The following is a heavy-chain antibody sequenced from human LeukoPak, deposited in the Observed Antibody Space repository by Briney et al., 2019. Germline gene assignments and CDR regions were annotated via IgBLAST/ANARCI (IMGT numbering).Heavy chain of an antibody. CDR1: GYTFTSYG. V-gene: IGHV1-18*01. D-gene: IGHD2-15*01. Sequence: GASVKVSRTASGYTFTSYGISWVRQAPGQGLEWMGWVSTYNGNTKYAQNLQGRVTMTTDTSTSTAYMELRSLRSDDTAVYYCARDHSRDYWGQGTLVTVSS. CDR2: VSTYNGNT. CDR3: ARDHSRDY. J-gene: IGHJ4*02.